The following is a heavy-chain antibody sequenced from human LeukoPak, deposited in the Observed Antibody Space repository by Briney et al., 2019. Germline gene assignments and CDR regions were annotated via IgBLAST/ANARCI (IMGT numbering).Heavy chain of an antibody. CDR2: INNDGSST. Sequence: PGGSLRLSCAASGFIFSDHWMHWVRQAPGKGLVWLSRINNDGSSTIYADSVKGRFTFSRDNAENTLLLEMSSLRVEDTAVYYCVRERNNFWSGHHSIFDSWGQGTLVTVSS. CDR1: GFIFSDHW. CDR3: VRERNNFWSGHHSIFDS. J-gene: IGHJ4*02. D-gene: IGHD3-3*01. V-gene: IGHV3-74*01.